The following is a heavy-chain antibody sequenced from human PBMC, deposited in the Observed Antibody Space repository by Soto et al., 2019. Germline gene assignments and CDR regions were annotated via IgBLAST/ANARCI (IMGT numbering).Heavy chain of an antibody. CDR2: IKQDGSEE. V-gene: IGHV3-7*01. Sequence: EVQLVESGGGLVQPGGSLRLSCVDSGFTFSRYWMSWVRQAQVKGLEGVGKIKQDGSEENYVDSVKGRFTISRDNAKNSMYLQMNSLRAEDTAVYYCARIASSGRGWDVWGQGTTVVVSS. CDR3: ARIASSGRGWDV. D-gene: IGHD3-10*01. J-gene: IGHJ6*02. CDR1: GFTFSRYW.